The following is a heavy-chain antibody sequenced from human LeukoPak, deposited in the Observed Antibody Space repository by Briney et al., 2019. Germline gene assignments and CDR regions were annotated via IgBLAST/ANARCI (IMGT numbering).Heavy chain of an antibody. J-gene: IGHJ4*02. CDR3: ARDINWNDQGTFDY. V-gene: IGHV3-30-3*01. CDR2: ISYDGSNK. Sequence: GGSLRLSCAASGFTFSSYAMHWVRKAPGKGLEWVAVISYDGSNKYYADSVKGRFTISRDNSKNTLYLQMNSLRAEDTAVYYCARDINWNDQGTFDYWGQGTLVTVSS. CDR1: GFTFSSYA. D-gene: IGHD1-1*01.